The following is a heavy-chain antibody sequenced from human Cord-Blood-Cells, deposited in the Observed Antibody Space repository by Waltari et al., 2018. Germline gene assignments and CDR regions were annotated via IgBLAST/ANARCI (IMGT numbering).Heavy chain of an antibody. CDR3: AREPYDILTGYYFDY. V-gene: IGHV4-4*07. Sequence: QVQLQESGPGLVKPSETLSLTCTVSGGSISSYYWSWIRQPAGKGLEWIGRIYTSGSTNYNPSRKGGVTMSVDTSKNQFSLKRSSVTAADTAVYYCAREPYDILTGYYFDYWGQGTLVTVSS. CDR1: GGSISSYY. D-gene: IGHD3-9*01. CDR2: IYTSGST. J-gene: IGHJ4*02.